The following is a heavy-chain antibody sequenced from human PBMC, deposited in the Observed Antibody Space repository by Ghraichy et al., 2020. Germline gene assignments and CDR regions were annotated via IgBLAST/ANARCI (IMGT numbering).Heavy chain of an antibody. Sequence: LETLSLTCTVSGGSISTYCWSWIRQPPGKGLEWIGYIYYSGSTNYNPSLKSRVTMSVDTSKNQFSLNLSSVTAADTAVYYCARGKDYGAPNWFDPWGQGTLVTVSS. CDR3: ARGKDYGAPNWFDP. V-gene: IGHV4-59*01. J-gene: IGHJ5*02. CDR2: IYYSGST. D-gene: IGHD4-17*01. CDR1: GGSISTYC.